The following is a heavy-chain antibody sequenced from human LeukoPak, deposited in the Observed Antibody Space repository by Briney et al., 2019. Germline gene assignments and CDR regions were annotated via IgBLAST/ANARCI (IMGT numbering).Heavy chain of an antibody. CDR1: GGSFSGYY. D-gene: IGHD3-22*01. J-gene: IGHJ4*02. CDR2: INHSGST. V-gene: IGHV4-34*01. CDR3: AREGSSGPCDY. Sequence: SETLSLTCAVYGGSFSGYYWSWIRQPPGKGLEWIGEINHSGSTNYNPSLKSRVTISVDTSNTQFSLKLSSVTAADTAVYYCAREGSSGPCDYWGQGTLVTVSS.